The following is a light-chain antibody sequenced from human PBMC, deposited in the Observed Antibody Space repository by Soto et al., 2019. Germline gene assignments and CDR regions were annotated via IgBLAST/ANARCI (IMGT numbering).Light chain of an antibody. CDR1: QVISNY. CDR2: VAS. Sequence: DIQMTQSPSSLSASVGDRVTITCQAIQVISNYLDWYQQKPGKAPKLLIYVASNLETRFPSRFSGSGSETDFSLTISSLQRDDGASSYCKQYYDSLAIRFGG. J-gene: IGKJ4*01. CDR3: KQYYDSLAIR. V-gene: IGKV1-33*01.